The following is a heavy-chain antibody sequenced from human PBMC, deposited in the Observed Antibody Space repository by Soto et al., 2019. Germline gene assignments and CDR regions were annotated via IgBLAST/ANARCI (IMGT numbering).Heavy chain of an antibody. D-gene: IGHD3-22*01. CDR3: ARGGYYYDSSGYYDFDY. CDR2: INHSGST. V-gene: IGHV4-34*01. CDR1: GGSFSGYY. J-gene: IGHJ4*02. Sequence: SETLSLTCAVYGGSFSGYYWIWIRQPPGKGLEWIGEINHSGSTNYNPSLKSRVTISVDTSKNQFSLKLSSVTAADTAVYYCARGGYYYDSSGYYDFDYWGQGTLVTVSS.